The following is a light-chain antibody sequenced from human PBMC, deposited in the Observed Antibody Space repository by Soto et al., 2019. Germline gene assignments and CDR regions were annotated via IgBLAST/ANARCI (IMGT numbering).Light chain of an antibody. V-gene: IGKV3-20*01. CDR1: QTVSGNY. CDR2: GSS. J-gene: IGKJ2*01. Sequence: EIVLTQSPGILSLSPGERATLSCRASQTVSGNYLAWYQQKPGQSPRLLIYGSSDRATGIPDRFSGSGSGTDFTLTINIVEPEDFAVYYCQQYGSSPPYTFGQGTTLEI. CDR3: QQYGSSPPYT.